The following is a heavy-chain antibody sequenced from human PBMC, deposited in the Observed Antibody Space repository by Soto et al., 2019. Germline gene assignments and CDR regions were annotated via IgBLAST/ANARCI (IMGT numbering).Heavy chain of an antibody. CDR3: ARDGYDFWSGYYTGIGWFDP. V-gene: IGHV3-74*01. D-gene: IGHD3-3*01. CDR2: INSDGSST. J-gene: IGHJ5*02. CDR1: GVTFSSYW. Sequence: GGSLRLSCAASGVTFSSYWMHWVRQAPGKGLVWVSRINSDGSSTSYADSVKGRFTISRDNAKNTLYLQMNSLRAEDTAVYYCARDGYDFWSGYYTGIGWFDPWGQGTLVTVSS.